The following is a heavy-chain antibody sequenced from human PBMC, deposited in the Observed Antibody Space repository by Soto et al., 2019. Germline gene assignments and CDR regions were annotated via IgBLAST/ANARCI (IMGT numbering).Heavy chain of an antibody. V-gene: IGHV4-34*01. CDR2: INHSGST. Sequence: PSETLSLTCAVYGGSFSGYYWSWIRQPPGKGLEWIGEINHSGSTNYNPSLKSRVTISVDTPKNQFSLKLSSVTAADTAVYYCARGEEAIIAARLYFDYWGQGTLVTVS. D-gene: IGHD6-6*01. CDR3: ARGEEAIIAARLYFDY. J-gene: IGHJ4*02. CDR1: GGSFSGYY.